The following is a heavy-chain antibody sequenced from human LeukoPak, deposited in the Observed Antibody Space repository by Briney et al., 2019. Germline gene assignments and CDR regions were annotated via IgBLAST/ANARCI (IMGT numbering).Heavy chain of an antibody. V-gene: IGHV1-2*02. D-gene: IGHD3-9*01. J-gene: IGHJ5*02. CDR1: GYTFTSYY. CDR2: INPNSGGT. CDR3: ARDALRYFGWALYWFDP. Sequence: ASVKVSCKASGYTFTSYYMHWVRQAPGQGLEWMGWINPNSGGTNYAQKFQGRVTMTRDTSISTAYMELSRLRSDDTPVYYCARDALRYFGWALYWFDPWGQGTLVTVSS.